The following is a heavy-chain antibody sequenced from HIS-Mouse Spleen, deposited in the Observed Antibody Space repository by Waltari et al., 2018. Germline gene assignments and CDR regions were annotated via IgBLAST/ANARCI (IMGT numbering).Heavy chain of an antibody. CDR3: AKTYSSSWYDDY. CDR1: GFTFSSSA. D-gene: IGHD6-13*01. Sequence: EVQLLESGGGLVQPGGSLRLYCAASGFTFSSSAMSWVRQAPGKGLEWVSAISGSGGSTYYADSVKGRFTISRDNSKNTLYLQMNSLRAEDTAVYYCAKTYSSSWYDDYWGQGTLVTVSS. J-gene: IGHJ4*02. CDR2: ISGSGGST. V-gene: IGHV3-23*01.